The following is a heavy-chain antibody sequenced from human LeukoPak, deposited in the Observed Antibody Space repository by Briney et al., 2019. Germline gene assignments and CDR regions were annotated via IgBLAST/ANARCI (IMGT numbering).Heavy chain of an antibody. J-gene: IGHJ3*02. CDR3: ARGWVLATGGFDT. D-gene: IGHD2-8*02. Sequence: GGSPRLSCAASGFTVSLYYMTWVRQAPGEGLEWVSVIYSGGSTYYADSVRGRFTISRDNSKSTIYLQMNSLRAEDTAVYFCARGWVLATGGFDTWGQGTMVTVSS. CDR1: GFTVSLYY. V-gene: IGHV3-53*01. CDR2: IYSGGST.